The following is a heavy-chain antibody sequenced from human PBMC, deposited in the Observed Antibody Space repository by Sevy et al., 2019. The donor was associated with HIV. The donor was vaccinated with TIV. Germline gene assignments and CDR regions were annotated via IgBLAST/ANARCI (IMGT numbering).Heavy chain of an antibody. CDR1: GGSFSGYY. D-gene: IGHD1-26*01. J-gene: IGHJ4*02. CDR3: AREIRQELGYSKRLDY. V-gene: IGHV4-34*01. Sequence: SGTLSLTCAVYGGSFSGYYWSWIRQPPGKGLEWIGEINHSGSTNYNPSLKSRVTTSVDTSKNQFSLKLSSVTAADTAVYYCAREIRQELGYSKRLDYWGQGTLVTVSS. CDR2: INHSGST.